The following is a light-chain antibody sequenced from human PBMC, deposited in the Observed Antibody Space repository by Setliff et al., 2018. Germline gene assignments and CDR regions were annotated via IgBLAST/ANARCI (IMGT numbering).Light chain of an antibody. CDR1: SRDVGSSTF. CDR3: SSYAGTNNPYV. J-gene: IGLJ1*01. Sequence: QSALPQPPSASGSPGQSLIISCTGTSRDVGSSTFVSWYQQHPGKAPKLLIYEISKRPSGVPDRFSGSKSGNTASLTVSGLQAEDEADYYCSSYAGTNNPYVFGSGTKATVL. CDR2: EIS. V-gene: IGLV2-8*01.